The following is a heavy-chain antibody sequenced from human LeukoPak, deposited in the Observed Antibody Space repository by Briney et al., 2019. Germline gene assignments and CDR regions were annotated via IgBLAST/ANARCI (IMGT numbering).Heavy chain of an antibody. CDR3: ARRSQEYYYYGMGV. CDR1: GYTFTSYG. J-gene: IGHJ6*02. Sequence: ASVKVSCKASGYTFTSYGISWVRQAPGQGLEWMGWISAYNGNTNYAQKLQGRVTMTTDTSTSTAYMELRSLRSDDTAVYYCARRSQEYYYYGMGVWGQGTTVTVSS. CDR2: ISAYNGNT. V-gene: IGHV1-18*01.